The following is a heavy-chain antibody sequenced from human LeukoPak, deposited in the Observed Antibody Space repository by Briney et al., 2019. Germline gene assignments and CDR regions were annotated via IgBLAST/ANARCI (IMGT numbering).Heavy chain of an antibody. J-gene: IGHJ4*02. CDR3: ARGRDPYKVGY. V-gene: IGHV4-39*07. D-gene: IGHD5-24*01. CDR1: GGSISSSSNY. CDR2: MYYSGTT. Sequence: SETLSLTCSVSGGSISSSSNYWGWIRQPPGKGLEWIGSMYYSGTTYYSPSLKSRVTISVDTSKNQFSLKLNSVTAADTAVYYCARGRDPYKVGYWGQGTLVTVSS.